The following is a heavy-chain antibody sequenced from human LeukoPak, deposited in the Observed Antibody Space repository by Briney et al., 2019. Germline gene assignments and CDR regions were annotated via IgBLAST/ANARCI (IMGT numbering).Heavy chain of an antibody. Sequence: GASVKVSCKASGYTFTSYYMHWVRQAPGQGLEWMGLINPTGGSTGYAQKFQGRVTMTRDTSISTAYMELSRLRSDDTAVYYCATRWDTAMVRRSRGYAFDIWGQGTMVTVSS. CDR3: ATRWDTAMVRRSRGYAFDI. V-gene: IGHV1-2*06. D-gene: IGHD5-18*01. CDR2: INPTGGST. CDR1: GYTFTSYY. J-gene: IGHJ3*02.